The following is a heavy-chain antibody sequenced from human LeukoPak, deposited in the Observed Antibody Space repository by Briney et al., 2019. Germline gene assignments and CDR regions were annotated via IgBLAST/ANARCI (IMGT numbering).Heavy chain of an antibody. V-gene: IGHV1-69*13. CDR1: GGTFSSYA. CDR3: ARDCSGGSCNTAIDY. D-gene: IGHD2-15*01. Sequence: SVKVSCKASGGTFSSYAISWVRQAPGQGLEWMGGIIPIFGTANYAQKFQGRVTITADESTSTAYMELSSLRSEDTAVYYCARDCSGGSCNTAIDYWGQGTLVAVSS. CDR2: IIPIFGTA. J-gene: IGHJ4*02.